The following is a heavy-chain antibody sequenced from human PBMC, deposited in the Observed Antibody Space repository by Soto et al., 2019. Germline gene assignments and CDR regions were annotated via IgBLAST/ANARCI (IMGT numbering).Heavy chain of an antibody. CDR3: ARGSRLRFLAFLTPLHV. Sequence: AVKVSCKASGYTFTSYAMHWVRQAPGQRLEWMGWINAGNGNTKYSQKFQGRVTITRDTSASTAYMELSSLRSEDTAVYYCARGSRLRFLAFLTPLHVWGNGTPITVPQ. D-gene: IGHD3-3*01. V-gene: IGHV1-3*01. J-gene: IGHJ6*04. CDR2: INAGNGNT. CDR1: GYTFTSYA.